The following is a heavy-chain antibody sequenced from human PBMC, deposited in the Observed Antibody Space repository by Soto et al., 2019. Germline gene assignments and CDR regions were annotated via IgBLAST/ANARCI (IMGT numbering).Heavy chain of an antibody. Sequence: SQTLSLTCAISGDSVSNTSGAWHWIRQSPSRGLEWLGRTFYRSKWYTDYAVSLRGRIQITPHTSKNQFSLQLRSVTPEDTALYYCATWYFDSWGQGTLVTVSS. CDR1: GDSVSNTSGA. J-gene: IGHJ4*02. CDR3: ATWYFDS. V-gene: IGHV6-1*01. CDR2: TFYRSKWYT.